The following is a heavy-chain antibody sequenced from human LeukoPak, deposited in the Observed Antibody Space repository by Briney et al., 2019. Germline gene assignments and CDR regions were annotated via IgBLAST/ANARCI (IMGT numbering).Heavy chain of an antibody. Sequence: PGGSLRLSCAASGFTFSSYSMNWVRQAPGKGLEWVSSISSSSSYIYYADSVKGRFTISRDNAKNSLYLQMNSLRAEDTAVYYCARDLGMNWNYKGHMDVWGKGTTVTVSS. D-gene: IGHD1-7*01. V-gene: IGHV3-21*01. CDR2: ISSSSSYI. CDR1: GFTFSSYS. CDR3: ARDLGMNWNYKGHMDV. J-gene: IGHJ6*03.